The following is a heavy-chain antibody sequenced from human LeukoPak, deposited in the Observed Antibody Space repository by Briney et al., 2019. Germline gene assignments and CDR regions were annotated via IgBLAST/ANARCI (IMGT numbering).Heavy chain of an antibody. CDR3: AKEGGAAAVAGLFDY. CDR1: GFTFSSYA. D-gene: IGHD6-19*01. Sequence: GGSLRLSCGASGFTFSSYAMSWVRQAPGKGLEWVSAISGSGGSTYYADSVKGRFTISRDNSKNTVYLQVNSLRAKDTAVYYCAKEGGAAAVAGLFDYWGQGTLVTVSS. V-gene: IGHV3-23*01. J-gene: IGHJ4*02. CDR2: ISGSGGST.